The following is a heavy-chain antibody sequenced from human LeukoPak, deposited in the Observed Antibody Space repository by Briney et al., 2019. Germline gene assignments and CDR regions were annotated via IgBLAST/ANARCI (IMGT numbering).Heavy chain of an antibody. CDR2: IKQDGSEK. Sequence: GGSLRLSCAASGFTFSSYWMSWVRQAPGKGLEWVANIKQDGSEKYYVDSVKGRFTISRDNAKNSLYLQMNSLRAEDTAVYYCARDEGYCSSSSCYLLDYWGQGTQVTVSS. CDR3: ARDEGYCSSSSCYLLDY. V-gene: IGHV3-7*01. D-gene: IGHD2-2*01. J-gene: IGHJ4*02. CDR1: GFTFSSYW.